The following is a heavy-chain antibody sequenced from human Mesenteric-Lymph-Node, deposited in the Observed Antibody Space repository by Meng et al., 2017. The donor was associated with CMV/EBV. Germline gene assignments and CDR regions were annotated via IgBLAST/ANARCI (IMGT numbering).Heavy chain of an antibody. J-gene: IGHJ4*02. CDR1: GYRFTSYG. Sequence: ASVKVSCKASGYRFTSYGVNWVRQATGQGLEWMGWMNPNSGNTGYAQKFQGRVTMTRNTSISTAYMEPSSLRSEDTAVYYCARGGALELTDYWGQGTRVTVSS. CDR2: MNPNSGNT. D-gene: IGHD1-7*01. V-gene: IGHV1-8*01. CDR3: ARGGALELTDY.